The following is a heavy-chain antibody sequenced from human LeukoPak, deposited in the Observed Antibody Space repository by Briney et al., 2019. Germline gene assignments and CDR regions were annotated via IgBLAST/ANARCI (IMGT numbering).Heavy chain of an antibody. V-gene: IGHV3-73*01. CDR3: TRYRSGSSSTNWFDP. CDR1: GFTFSGSA. CDR2: IRSKANSYAT. D-gene: IGHD1-26*01. Sequence: QPGGSLRLSCAASGFTFSGSAMHWVRQASGKGLEWVGRIRSKANSYATAYAASVKGRFTISRDDSKNTAYLQMNSLNTEDTAVYYCTRYRSGSSSTNWFDPWGQGTLVTVSS. J-gene: IGHJ5*02.